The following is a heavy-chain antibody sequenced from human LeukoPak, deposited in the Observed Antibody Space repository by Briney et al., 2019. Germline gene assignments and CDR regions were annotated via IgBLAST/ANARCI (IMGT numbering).Heavy chain of an antibody. CDR1: GFSIGTYW. Sequence: PGGSLRLSCAASGFSIGTYWMSWVRQAPGEGLEWVANIKQDGSKKYYVDSVKGRFTMSRDNAKNSLYLQMSSLRAEDTAVYYCARGYCSGGVCYSIYFDYWGQGTLVTVSS. D-gene: IGHD2-15*01. V-gene: IGHV3-7*01. J-gene: IGHJ4*02. CDR3: ARGYCSGGVCYSIYFDY. CDR2: IKQDGSKK.